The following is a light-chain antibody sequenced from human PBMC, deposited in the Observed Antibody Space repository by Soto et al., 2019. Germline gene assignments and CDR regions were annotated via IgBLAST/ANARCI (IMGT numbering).Light chain of an antibody. V-gene: IGKV3-11*01. CDR1: QSVSGY. CDR3: QQRSNWQYP. CDR2: DTS. J-gene: IGKJ2*01. Sequence: VLTQSPATLSLSPGERATLSCRASQSVSGYSACYQQKPGQAPRLLIYDTSNRATGIPAGFSGSGSGTDFTRTIRGLEPEDFAVYYCQQRSNWQYPFCLGTTLESK.